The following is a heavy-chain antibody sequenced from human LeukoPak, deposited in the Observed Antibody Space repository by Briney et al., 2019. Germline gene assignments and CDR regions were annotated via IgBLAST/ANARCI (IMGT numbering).Heavy chain of an antibody. CDR1: EFSVGSNY. D-gene: IGHD5-12*01. J-gene: IGHJ4*02. CDR2: ISGSAVST. CDR3: ARGPSGYHNT. V-gene: IGHV3-23*01. Sequence: GGSLRLSCAASEFSVGSNYMTWVRQAPGKGLEWVSAISGSAVSTYYADSVKGRFTISRDNSKNTLYLQMNSLRAEDTAVYYCARGPSGYHNTGGQGTLVTVSS.